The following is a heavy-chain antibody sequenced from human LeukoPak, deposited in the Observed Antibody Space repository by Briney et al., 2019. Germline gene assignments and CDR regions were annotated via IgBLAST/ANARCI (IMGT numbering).Heavy chain of an antibody. CDR2: INHGGST. CDR3: ARTNYYYYYMDV. CDR1: GGSFSGYY. V-gene: IGHV4-34*01. Sequence: SETLSLTCAVYGGSFSGYYWSWIRQPPGKGLEWIGDINHGGSTNYNPSLKSRVTISVDTSNNHFSLKLSSVTAADTAVYYCARTNYYYYYMDVWGKGTTVTVSS. J-gene: IGHJ6*03.